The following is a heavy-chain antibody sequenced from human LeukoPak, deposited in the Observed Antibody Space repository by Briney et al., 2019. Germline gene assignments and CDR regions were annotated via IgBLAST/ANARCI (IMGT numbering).Heavy chain of an antibody. V-gene: IGHV4-4*07. Sequence: SETLSLTCTVSGGSITNYYWNWMRQSTGKGLEWIGRIYSSGSTDYNSSLKSRVSMSVDTPKNQFSLKLSSVTAADTAVYYCARGGGWFDRWGQGTLVTVSS. J-gene: IGHJ5*02. CDR3: ARGGGWFDR. CDR2: IYSSGST. CDR1: GGSITNYY.